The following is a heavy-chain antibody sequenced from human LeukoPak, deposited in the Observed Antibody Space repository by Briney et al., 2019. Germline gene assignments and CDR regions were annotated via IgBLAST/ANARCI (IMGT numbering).Heavy chain of an antibody. Sequence: PVGSLRLSCAASGFTFSTYAMHWVRQAPGRGLEYVSAISSNGGSTYYANSVKGRFTISRDNSKNTLYLQMGSLRAEDMAVYYCARVERLQDAFDVWGQGTMVTVSS. V-gene: IGHV3-64*01. CDR2: ISSNGGST. CDR3: ARVERLQDAFDV. J-gene: IGHJ3*01. CDR1: GFTFSTYA. D-gene: IGHD5-24*01.